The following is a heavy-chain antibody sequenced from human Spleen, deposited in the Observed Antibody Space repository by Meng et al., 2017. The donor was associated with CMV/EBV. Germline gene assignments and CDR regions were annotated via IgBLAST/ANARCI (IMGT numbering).Heavy chain of an antibody. J-gene: IGHJ1*01. CDR2: IKHSGST. Sequence: YGGAFSGYYWSWIRQPPGKGLEWIGEIKHSGSTNYNPSLKSRVIISVDTSKNQFSLKLSSVTAADTAVYYCARGRYCGGDCYFQYFQHWGQGTLVTVSS. CDR3: ARGRYCGGDCYFQYFQH. D-gene: IGHD2-21*01. V-gene: IGHV4-34*01. CDR1: GGAFSGYY.